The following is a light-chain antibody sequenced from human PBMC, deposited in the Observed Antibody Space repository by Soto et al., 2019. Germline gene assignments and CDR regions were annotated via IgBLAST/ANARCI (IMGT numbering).Light chain of an antibody. J-gene: IGKJ2*01. Sequence: IVMTQSPATLSVSPGERPTLPCRASRGVIGNLAWYQHKPGQAPRLLFYGASTRAAGIPARFRGGGSGTDFTLTISGLQSEDFAVYYCQQSNKWPYTFGQGTKLEIK. CDR2: GAS. V-gene: IGKV3-15*01. CDR1: RGVIGN. CDR3: QQSNKWPYT.